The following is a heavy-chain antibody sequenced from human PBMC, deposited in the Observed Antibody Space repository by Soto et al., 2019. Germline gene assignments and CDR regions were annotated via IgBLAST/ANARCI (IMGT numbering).Heavy chain of an antibody. V-gene: IGHV3-30-3*01. CDR2: MSYDGSNK. J-gene: IGHJ4*02. Sequence: LRLSCAASGFTFSSFAMHWVRQAPGEGLEWVAVMSYDGSNKYYADSVKGRFTISRDNSKNTVYLQMNSLRAEDTAVYYCARPRGFGVIINLFDYWGQGTLVTVSS. CDR1: GFTFSSFA. D-gene: IGHD3-3*01. CDR3: ARPRGFGVIINLFDY.